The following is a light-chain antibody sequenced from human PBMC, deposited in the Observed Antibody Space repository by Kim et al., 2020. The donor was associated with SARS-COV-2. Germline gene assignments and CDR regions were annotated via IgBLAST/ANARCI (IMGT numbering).Light chain of an antibody. CDR1: KLGDKY. CDR2: QDS. V-gene: IGLV3-1*01. CDR3: QAWDSSHVV. Sequence: VTPGQTASITCSGDKLGDKYACWYQQKPGQSPVLVIYQDSKRPSGIPERFSGSNSGNTATLTISGTQAMDEADYYCQAWDSSHVVFGGGTKLTVL. J-gene: IGLJ2*01.